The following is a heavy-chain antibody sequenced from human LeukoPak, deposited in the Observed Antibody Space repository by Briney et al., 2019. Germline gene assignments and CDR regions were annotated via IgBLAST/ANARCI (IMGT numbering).Heavy chain of an antibody. Sequence: GASVKVSCKASGYTFSGNFIHWVRQAPGLGLEWMGWINPNTGGTNSAEKFQGRVTLTRDTSLTTAYMELTSLRSDDTAVYYCARDPPAYPCTTTRCYPEVDYWGREPWSPSPQ. V-gene: IGHV1-2*02. CDR2: INPNTGGT. CDR1: GYTFSGNF. CDR3: ARDPPAYPCTTTRCYPEVDY. D-gene: IGHD2-2*01. J-gene: IGHJ4*02.